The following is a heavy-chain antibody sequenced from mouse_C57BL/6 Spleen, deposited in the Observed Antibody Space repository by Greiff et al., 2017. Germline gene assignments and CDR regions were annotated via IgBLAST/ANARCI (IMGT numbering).Heavy chain of an antibody. D-gene: IGHD3-2*02. V-gene: IGHV1-50*01. Sequence: QVQLQQPGAELVKPGASVKLSCKASGYTFTSYWMQWVKQRPGQGLEWIGEIDPSDSYTNYNQKFKGKATLTVDTSSSTAYMQLSSLTSEDSAVYYYTAQRFAYWGQGTLVTVSA. CDR1: GYTFTSYW. CDR3: TAQRFAY. CDR2: IDPSDSYT. J-gene: IGHJ3*01.